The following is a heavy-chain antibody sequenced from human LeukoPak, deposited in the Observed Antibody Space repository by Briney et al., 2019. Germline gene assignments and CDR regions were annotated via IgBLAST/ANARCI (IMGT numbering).Heavy chain of an antibody. Sequence: SVKVSCKASGYIFTSYDINWVRQATGQGLEWLGWMNSNSGNTGYGQKFQGRVTLTRDTAISTAYMELTSLRYEDTAVYYCARAPDAYNWNDVPTDYWGQGTLVTVSS. V-gene: IGHV1-8*01. CDR3: ARAPDAYNWNDVPTDY. CDR1: GYIFTSYD. CDR2: MNSNSGNT. D-gene: IGHD1-1*01. J-gene: IGHJ4*02.